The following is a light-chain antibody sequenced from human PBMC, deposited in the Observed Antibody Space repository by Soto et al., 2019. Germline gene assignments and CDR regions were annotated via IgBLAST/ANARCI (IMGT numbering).Light chain of an antibody. J-gene: IGKJ4*01. V-gene: IGKV1-33*01. CDR2: DVS. CDR3: QKGST. CDR1: QDISNY. Sequence: DMEMTQSPSSLSASVGDRVTITCQASQDISNYLNWYQQKPGKAPKVLIYDVSNLETGVPSRFSGSVSGTAFSLTISNLQPEDIATYYCQKGSTFGGGTKVEIK.